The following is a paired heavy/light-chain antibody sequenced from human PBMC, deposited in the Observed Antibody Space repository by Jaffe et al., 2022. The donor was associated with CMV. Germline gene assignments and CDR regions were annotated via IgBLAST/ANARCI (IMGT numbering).Heavy chain of an antibody. CDR3: ARANYDYGALLDLWFFDL. Sequence: QVQLQESGPRLVKPSETLSLTCTVSGGSISSYYWSWIRQPPGKGLEWIGYIYYTGTTNYNPSLKSRVTISLDTSKNQFSLKLSSVTAADTAVYYCARANYDYGALLDLWFFDLWGRGTLVTVSS. V-gene: IGHV4-59*01. J-gene: IGHJ2*01. CDR2: IYYTGTT. D-gene: IGHD4-17*01. CDR1: GGSISSYY.
Light chain of an antibody. V-gene: IGKV4-1*01. J-gene: IGKJ4*01. Sequence: DIVMTQSPDSLAVSLGERATINCKSSQSVSYSSNNKNYLAWYQQKPGQPPKLLIYWASTRESGVPDRFSGSGSGTDFTLTISGLQAEDVAVYYCQQYFGTPLTFGGGTKVEIK. CDR1: QSVSYSSNNKNY. CDR3: QQYFGTPLT. CDR2: WAS.